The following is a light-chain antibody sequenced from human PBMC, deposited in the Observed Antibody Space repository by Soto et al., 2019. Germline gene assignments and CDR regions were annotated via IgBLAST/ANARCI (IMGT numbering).Light chain of an antibody. Sequence: DIQMTQSPSTLSASVGDRVTITCRASQSISSWLAWYQQKPGKAPKVLIYDASSLESGVPSRFSGSGSGTEFTLTISSLQPDDFATYYCQQYNSYLYTFGQGTNLEIK. J-gene: IGKJ2*01. CDR3: QQYNSYLYT. V-gene: IGKV1-5*01. CDR1: QSISSW. CDR2: DAS.